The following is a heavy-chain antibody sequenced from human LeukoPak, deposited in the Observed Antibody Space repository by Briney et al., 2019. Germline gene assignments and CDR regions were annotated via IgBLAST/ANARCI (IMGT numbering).Heavy chain of an antibody. Sequence: PGGSLRLSCAASGFTFSSYSMNWVRQAPGKGLEWVAFIRYDGSNKYYADSVKGRFTISRDNSKNTLYLQMNSLRAEDTAVYYCAKGIGIVGASFDYWGQGTLVTVSS. CDR3: AKGIGIVGASFDY. J-gene: IGHJ4*02. CDR1: GFTFSSYS. V-gene: IGHV3-30*02. CDR2: IRYDGSNK. D-gene: IGHD1-26*01.